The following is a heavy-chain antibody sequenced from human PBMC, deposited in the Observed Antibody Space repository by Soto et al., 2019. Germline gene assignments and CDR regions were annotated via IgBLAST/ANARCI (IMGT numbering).Heavy chain of an antibody. J-gene: IGHJ4*02. D-gene: IGHD4-17*01. V-gene: IGHV2-5*02. CDR3: AHAGDYDLLTFDH. CDR1: GFSLSTYHMG. CDR2: IYWDDDK. Sequence: QITLKESGPTLVRPAQTLTLTCDFSGFSLSTYHMGVAWIRQPPGKALEWLALIYWDDDKRYSPSLKDRLSISKDTSSNLVVLTITNIDPGASATYFCAHAGDYDLLTFDHWGPGTLVTVSS.